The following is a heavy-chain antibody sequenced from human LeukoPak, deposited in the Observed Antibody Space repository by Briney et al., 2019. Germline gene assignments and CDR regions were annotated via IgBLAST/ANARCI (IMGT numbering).Heavy chain of an antibody. CDR1: GGSFSGYY. V-gene: IGHV4-34*01. D-gene: IGHD6-19*01. CDR3: ARGIAVAGLSFDY. Sequence: SETLSLTCAVYGGSFSGYYWSWTRQPPGKGLEWIGEINHSGSTNYNPSLKSRVTISVDTSKNQFSLKLSSVTAADTAVYYCARGIAVAGLSFDYWGQGTLVTVSS. J-gene: IGHJ4*02. CDR2: INHSGST.